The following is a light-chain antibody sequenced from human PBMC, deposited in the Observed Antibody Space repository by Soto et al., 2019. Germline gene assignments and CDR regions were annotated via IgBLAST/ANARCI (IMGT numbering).Light chain of an antibody. J-gene: IGLJ1*01. V-gene: IGLV2-23*02. Sequence: QSALTQPASVSGSPGQSITISCTGTSSDVGSYNLVSWYQQHPGKAPKLIIYEVSKRPSGVSNRFSGSKSGNTASLTISGLQAEDEADYYCCSLVFGTGTKLTVL. CDR1: SSDVGSYNL. CDR3: CSLV. CDR2: EVS.